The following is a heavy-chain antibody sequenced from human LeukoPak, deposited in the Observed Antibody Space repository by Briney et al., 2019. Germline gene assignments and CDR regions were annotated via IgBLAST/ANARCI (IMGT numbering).Heavy chain of an antibody. CDR3: ARGPGALGGRKYCSGGSCYSGGWFDP. D-gene: IGHD2-15*01. Sequence: ASVKVSCKASGYTFTSYDINWVRQATGQALEWMGWMNPNSGNTGYAQKFQCRVTMTRNTSISTTYVELRSLRSVATAVYSCARGPGALGGRKYCSGGSCYSGGWFDPWGQGTLVTVSS. CDR2: MNPNSGNT. CDR1: GYTFTSYD. V-gene: IGHV1-8*01. J-gene: IGHJ5*02.